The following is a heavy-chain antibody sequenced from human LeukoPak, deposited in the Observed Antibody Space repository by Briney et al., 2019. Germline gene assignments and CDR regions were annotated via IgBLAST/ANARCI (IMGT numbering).Heavy chain of an antibody. Sequence: SETLSLTCAVYGGPFSGYYWSWIRQPPGKGLEWIGEINHSGSTNYNPSLKSRVTISVDTSKNQFSLKLSSVTAADTAVYYCARGSTSGSDYWGQGTLVTVSS. CDR2: INHSGST. J-gene: IGHJ4*02. V-gene: IGHV4-34*01. CDR3: ARGSTSGSDY. CDR1: GGPFSGYY. D-gene: IGHD3-10*01.